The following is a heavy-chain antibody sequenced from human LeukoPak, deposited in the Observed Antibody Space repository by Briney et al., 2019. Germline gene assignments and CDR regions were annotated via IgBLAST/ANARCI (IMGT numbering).Heavy chain of an antibody. D-gene: IGHD7-27*01. V-gene: IGHV3-48*03. CDR1: GFTFRSYE. CDR2: ISISGSSM. Sequence: LPGGSLRLSCAASGFTFRSYEMNWVRQAPGKGLEWVSYISISGSSMYYADSVKGRFTISRDNSKNTLYLQMNSLRAEDAAVYYCATIGDRRTGELYRIDYWGQGTLVTVSS. J-gene: IGHJ4*02. CDR3: ATIGDRRTGELYRIDY.